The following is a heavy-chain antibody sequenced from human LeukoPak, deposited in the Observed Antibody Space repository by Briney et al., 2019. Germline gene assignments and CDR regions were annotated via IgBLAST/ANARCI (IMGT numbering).Heavy chain of an antibody. V-gene: IGHV2-70*01. CDR3: ARVIAVAGTFAFDI. Sequence: SGPALVKHTQTLTLTCTFSGFSLSTSGMCVSWIRQPPGKALEWLALIDWDDDKYYSTSLKTRLTISKDTSKNQVVLTMTNMDPVDTATYYCARVIAVAGTFAFDIWGQGTMVTVSS. CDR1: GFSLSTSGMC. CDR2: IDWDDDK. J-gene: IGHJ3*02. D-gene: IGHD6-19*01.